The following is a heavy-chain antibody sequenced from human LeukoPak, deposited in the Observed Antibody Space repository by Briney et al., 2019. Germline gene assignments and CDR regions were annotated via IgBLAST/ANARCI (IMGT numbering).Heavy chain of an antibody. CDR1: GITFDDYC. V-gene: IGHV3-20*04. Sequence: GGSLRLSCAASGITFDDYCMSWVRQAPGKGLEWVSGINWNGGSTGYADSVKGRFTISRDNAKNSLYLQMNSLRAEDTAVYYCARAGRGLRYFDWLTYDYWGQGTLVTVSS. CDR2: INWNGGST. J-gene: IGHJ4*02. CDR3: ARAGRGLRYFDWLTYDY. D-gene: IGHD3-9*01.